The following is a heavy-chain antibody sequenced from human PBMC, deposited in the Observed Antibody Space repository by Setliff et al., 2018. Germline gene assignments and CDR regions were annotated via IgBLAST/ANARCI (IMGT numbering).Heavy chain of an antibody. CDR1: GFSFSIFW. V-gene: IGHV3-7*03. Sequence: LSCAGSGFSFSIFWMNWVRQAPGKGLEWVATINQDGSGKYYVDSVKGRFTISRDNAKNSLYLQMNSPRAEDTAVYYCATYKRSSSFEYWGQGSLVTVSS. J-gene: IGHJ4*02. D-gene: IGHD6-6*01. CDR3: ATYKRSSSFEY. CDR2: INQDGSGK.